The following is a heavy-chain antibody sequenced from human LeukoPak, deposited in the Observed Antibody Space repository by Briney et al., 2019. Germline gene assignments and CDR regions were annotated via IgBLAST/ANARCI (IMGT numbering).Heavy chain of an antibody. D-gene: IGHD1-26*01. CDR3: ARAGVGAIYYFDY. CDR2: IWYDGSNK. J-gene: IGHJ4*02. CDR1: GFTFSNYG. V-gene: IGHV3-33*01. Sequence: GGSLRLSCAASGFTFSNYGMHWVRQAPGKGLEWVVLIWYDGSNKYYADSVRGRFTISRDNSKNTLYLQMKSLRVEDTAVYYCARAGVGAIYYFDYWGQGTLVTVS.